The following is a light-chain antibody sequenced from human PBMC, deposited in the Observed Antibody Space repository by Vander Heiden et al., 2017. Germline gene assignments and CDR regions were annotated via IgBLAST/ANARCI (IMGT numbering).Light chain of an antibody. CDR3: LQHNSYPLT. J-gene: IGKJ4*02. Sequence: DIQMTQSPSSLSASVGDGVTITCRASQGIRNDLSWYQQKPGKVPERLIYAASSLQSDVPSRFSGSGSGTEFTLTISSLQPEDFATYYCLQHNSYPLTFGGGTKVEIK. CDR1: QGIRND. CDR2: AAS. V-gene: IGKV1-17*01.